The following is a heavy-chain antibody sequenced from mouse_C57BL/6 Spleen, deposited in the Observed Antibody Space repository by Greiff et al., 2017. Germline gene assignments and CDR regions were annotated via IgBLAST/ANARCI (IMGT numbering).Heavy chain of an antibody. CDR1: GYTFTEYT. D-gene: IGHD3-1*01. CDR2: FYPGSGSI. Sequence: VQLQQSGAELVKPGASVKLSCKASGYTFTEYTIHWVKQRSGQGLEWIGWFYPGSGSIKYNEKFKDKATLTADKSSSTVYMELRRLTSEYSAVYFCARHEDGATGDYYAMDYWGQGTSGTVSS. CDR3: ARHEDGATGDYYAMDY. J-gene: IGHJ4*01. V-gene: IGHV1-62-2*01.